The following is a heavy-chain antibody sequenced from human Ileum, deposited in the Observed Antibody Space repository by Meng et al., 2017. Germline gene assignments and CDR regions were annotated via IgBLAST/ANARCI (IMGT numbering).Heavy chain of an antibody. CDR2: INSDGSST. CDR1: GFTFSGHW. V-gene: IGHV3-74*01. J-gene: IGHJ4*02. Sequence: GESLKISCAASGFTFSGHWMHWVRQPPGKGLMWVSHINSDGSSTSYADSVRGRFTISRDNAKNTLYVQMNSLRAEDTALYYCAKDMYNWKSAPEYWGQGTLVTVSS. D-gene: IGHD1-20*01. CDR3: AKDMYNWKSAPEY.